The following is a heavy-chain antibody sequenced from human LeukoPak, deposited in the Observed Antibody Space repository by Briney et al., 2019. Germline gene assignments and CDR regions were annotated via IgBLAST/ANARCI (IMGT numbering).Heavy chain of an antibody. Sequence: SETLSLTCTVSGGSISSYYWSWIRQPPGKGLEWIGYIYYSGSTNYNPSLKSRVTISVDTSKNQFSLKLSSVTAADTAVYYCARSGLRYFDWFLDYWGQGTLVTVSS. D-gene: IGHD3-9*01. CDR3: ARSGLRYFDWFLDY. V-gene: IGHV4-59*08. J-gene: IGHJ4*02. CDR1: GGSISSYY. CDR2: IYYSGST.